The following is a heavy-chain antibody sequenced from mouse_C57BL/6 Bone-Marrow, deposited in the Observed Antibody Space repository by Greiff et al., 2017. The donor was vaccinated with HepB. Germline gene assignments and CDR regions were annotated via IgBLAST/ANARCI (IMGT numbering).Heavy chain of an antibody. CDR3: ARTYYYGSSLPYAMDY. CDR2: INPNNGGT. CDR1: GYTFTDYY. Sequence: EVQLQQSGPELVKPGASVKISCKASGYTFTDYYMNWVKQSHGKSLEWIGDINPNNGGTSYNQKFKGKATLTVDKSSSTAYMELRSLTSEDSAVYYCARTYYYGSSLPYAMDYWGQGTSVTVSS. D-gene: IGHD1-1*01. J-gene: IGHJ4*01. V-gene: IGHV1-26*01.